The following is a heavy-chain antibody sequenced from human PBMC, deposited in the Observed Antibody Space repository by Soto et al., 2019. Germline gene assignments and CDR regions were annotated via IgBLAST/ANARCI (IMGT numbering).Heavy chain of an antibody. J-gene: IGHJ3*02. CDR3: TAYSSGWHGDAFDI. CDR2: IKSKTDGGTT. Sequence: WGSLRLSCAASGFTFINAWISFFRHAAFKGLEWVGRIKSKTDGGTTDYAAPVKGRFTISRDDSKNTLYLQMNSLKTEDTAVYYCTAYSSGWHGDAFDIWGQGTMVTVSS. D-gene: IGHD6-19*01. V-gene: IGHV3-15*01. CDR1: GFTFINAW.